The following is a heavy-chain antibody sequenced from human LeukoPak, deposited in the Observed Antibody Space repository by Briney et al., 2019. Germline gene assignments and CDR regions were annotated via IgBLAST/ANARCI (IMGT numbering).Heavy chain of an antibody. J-gene: IGHJ4*02. Sequence: GGSLRLSCAASRFTFSRYGMHWVRQAPGKGLEWVAVISYDGSNKYYADSVKGRFTISRDNSKNTLYLQMNSLRAEDTAVYYCAKDKSFGSGYYVGLIDYWGQGTLVTVSS. V-gene: IGHV3-30*18. CDR3: AKDKSFGSGYYVGLIDY. CDR1: RFTFSRYG. D-gene: IGHD3-3*01. CDR2: ISYDGSNK.